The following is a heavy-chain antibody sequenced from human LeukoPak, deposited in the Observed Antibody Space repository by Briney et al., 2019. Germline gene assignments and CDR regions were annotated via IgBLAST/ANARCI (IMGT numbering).Heavy chain of an antibody. D-gene: IGHD3-3*01. CDR1: GGSISSSSYY. CDR3: ARGAYYDFLDAFDI. J-gene: IGHJ3*02. V-gene: IGHV4-39*07. CDR2: IYYSGST. Sequence: SETLSLTCTVSGGSISSSSYYWGWIRQPPGKGLEWIGSIYYSGSTYYNPSLKSRVTISVDTSKNQFSLKLSSVTAADTAVYYCARGAYYDFLDAFDIWGQGTMVTVSS.